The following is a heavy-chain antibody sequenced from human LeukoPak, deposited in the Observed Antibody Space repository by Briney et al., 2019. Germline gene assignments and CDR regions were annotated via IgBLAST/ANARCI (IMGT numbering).Heavy chain of an antibody. CDR3: AKDCSGGSCYLGGGFDP. J-gene: IGHJ5*02. V-gene: IGHV3-23*01. CDR1: GFTFSSYA. D-gene: IGHD2-15*01. Sequence: PGGSLRLSCAASGFTFSSYAMSWVRQAPGKGLEWVSAISGSGGSTYYADSVKGRFTISRDNSKNTLYLQMNSLRAEDTAVYYCAKDCSGGSCYLGGGFDPWGQGTLVTVSS. CDR2: ISGSGGST.